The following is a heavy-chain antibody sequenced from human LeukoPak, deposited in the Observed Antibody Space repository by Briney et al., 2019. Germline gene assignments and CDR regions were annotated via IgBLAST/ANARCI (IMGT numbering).Heavy chain of an antibody. CDR2: INHSGST. CDR3: ARDRLDILTGYYKPVFAY. J-gene: IGHJ4*02. V-gene: IGHV4-4*02. Sequence: SGTLSLTCAVSGGSISSSNWWSWVRQPPGKGLEWIGEINHSGSTNYNPSLKSRVTISVDTSKNQFSLKLNSVTAADTAVYYCARDRLDILTGYYKPVFAYWGQGTLVTVSS. CDR1: GGSISSSNW. D-gene: IGHD3-9*01.